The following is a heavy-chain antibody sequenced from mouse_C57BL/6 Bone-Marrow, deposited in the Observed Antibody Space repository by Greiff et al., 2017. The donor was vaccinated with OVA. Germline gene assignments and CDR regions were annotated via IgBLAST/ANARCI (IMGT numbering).Heavy chain of an antibody. V-gene: IGHV1-18*01. CDR3: ARLDGYYGYFDV. CDR1: GYTFTAYN. Sequence: VQLKESGPELVKPGASVKIPCKASGYTFTAYNMDWVKQSHGKSLEWIGDINPNNGGTIYNQKFKGKATLTVDKSSSTAYMELRSLTSEDTAVYYCARLDGYYGYFDVWGTGTTVTVSS. D-gene: IGHD2-3*01. CDR2: INPNNGGT. J-gene: IGHJ1*03.